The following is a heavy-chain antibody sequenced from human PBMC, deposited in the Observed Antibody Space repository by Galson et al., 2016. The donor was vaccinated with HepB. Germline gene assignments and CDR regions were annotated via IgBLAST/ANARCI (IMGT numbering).Heavy chain of an antibody. CDR2: INPISGGR. V-gene: IGHV1-2*02. J-gene: IGHJ4*02. Sequence: SVKVSCKASGFTFTDYYIRWVRQAPGQGLEWMGWINPISGGRNYAQKFQGRITMTSDTSITTAYMDLTSLRSDDTAVYYCARPTASGTYYNPFDYWGQGTLVTVSS. CDR1: GFTFTDYY. CDR3: ARPTASGTYYNPFDY. D-gene: IGHD3-10*01.